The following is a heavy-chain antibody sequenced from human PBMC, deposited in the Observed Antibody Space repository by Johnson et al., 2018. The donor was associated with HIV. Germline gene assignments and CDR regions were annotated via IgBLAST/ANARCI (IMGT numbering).Heavy chain of an antibody. V-gene: IGHV3-15*01. D-gene: IGHD3-3*01. Sequence: VQLVESGGSLVKPGGSLRLSCAVAGVSFNNAWMSWLRQVPGKGLEWVGRLKSKVDGATTDYAVPVQGRFSISGDDSQNTLYLEMTDLRTEDTAVYYCATHGALISGVDAFDIWGQGTMVTVSS. CDR3: ATHGALISGVDAFDI. CDR1: GVSFNNAW. J-gene: IGHJ3*02. CDR2: LKSKVDGATT.